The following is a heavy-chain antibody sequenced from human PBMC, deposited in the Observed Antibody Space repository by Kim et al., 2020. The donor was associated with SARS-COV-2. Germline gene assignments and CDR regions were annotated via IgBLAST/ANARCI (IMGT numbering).Heavy chain of an antibody. V-gene: IGHV5-51*01. Sequence: TRYNQSIEGQVTISDDKSISTVFLHWGSLKASDTAMYYCARSYGYQAFDVWGQGTMITVSS. CDR3: ARSYGYQAFDV. D-gene: IGHD3-10*01. J-gene: IGHJ3*01. CDR2: T.